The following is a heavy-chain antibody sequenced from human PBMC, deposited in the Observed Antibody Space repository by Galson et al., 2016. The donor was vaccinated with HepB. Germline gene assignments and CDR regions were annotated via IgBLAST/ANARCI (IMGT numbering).Heavy chain of an antibody. D-gene: IGHD3-10*01. J-gene: IGHJ6*02. CDR3: ARIWDPQMVIFSGSYYGRDV. CDR2: IFANDEK. V-gene: IGHV2-26*01. Sequence: PALVKPPQTLTLTCTVSGMSLNNARMGVTWLRQPPGKGLEWLAHIFANDEKSYNSSLKSRVTISKDTSKSQVVLTMTNMDPVDTATYFCARIWDPQMVIFSGSYYGRDVWGQGTTVTVSS. CDR1: GMSLNNARMG.